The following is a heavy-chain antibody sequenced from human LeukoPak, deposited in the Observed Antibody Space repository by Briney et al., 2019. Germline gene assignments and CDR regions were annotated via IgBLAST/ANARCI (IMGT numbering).Heavy chain of an antibody. CDR3: ARAVAGRPNWFDP. Sequence: SETLSLTCTVSGGSISSYYWSWIRQPPGKGLEWIGYIYYSGSTNYNPSLKSRVTISVDTSKNQFSLKLSSVTAADTAVYYCARAVAGRPNWFDPWGQGTIVTVSS. CDR2: IYYSGST. V-gene: IGHV4-59*01. D-gene: IGHD6-19*01. J-gene: IGHJ5*02. CDR1: GGSISSYY.